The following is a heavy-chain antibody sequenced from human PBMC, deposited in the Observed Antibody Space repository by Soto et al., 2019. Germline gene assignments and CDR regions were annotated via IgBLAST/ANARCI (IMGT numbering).Heavy chain of an antibody. CDR1: GFIFKMYW. Sequence: GGSLRLSCAATGFIFKMYWMHWVRQSPGKGLVWISRIYNDGTYSDYADSVRGRFTISRDNVNDTLYLQMNNLRAEGSGLYYCTRGPRPISTGTGAYWGQGTQVTVSS. CDR3: TRGPRPISTGTGAY. J-gene: IGHJ4*02. CDR2: IYNDGTYS. D-gene: IGHD3-10*01. V-gene: IGHV3-74*01.